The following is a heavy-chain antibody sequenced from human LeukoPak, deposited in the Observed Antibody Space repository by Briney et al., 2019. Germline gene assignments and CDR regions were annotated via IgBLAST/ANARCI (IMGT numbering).Heavy chain of an antibody. CDR2: IYYSGST. V-gene: IGHV4-31*03. CDR1: GGSISSGGYY. CDR3: ASQGANQYYYYGMGV. J-gene: IGHJ6*02. Sequence: SETLSLTCTVSGGSISSGGYYWSWIHQHPGKGLEWIGYIYYSGSTYYNPSLKSRVTISVDTSKNQFSLKLSSVTAADTAVYYCASQGANQYYYYGMGVWGQGTMVTVSS.